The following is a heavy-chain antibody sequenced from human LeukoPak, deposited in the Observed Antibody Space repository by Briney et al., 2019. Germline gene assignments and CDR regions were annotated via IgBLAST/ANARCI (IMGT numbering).Heavy chain of an antibody. CDR2: INSPGSDT. CDR1: GFRFSDYW. Sequence: GGSLRLSCATSGFRFSDYWMNWVRQAPGKGLEWVSRINSPGSDTTYADSVKGRFTISRDNAKNTLYLQMNSLRVEDTAVYYCARVPNWFDPWGQGTLVTVSS. V-gene: IGHV3-74*01. J-gene: IGHJ5*02. CDR3: ARVPNWFDP.